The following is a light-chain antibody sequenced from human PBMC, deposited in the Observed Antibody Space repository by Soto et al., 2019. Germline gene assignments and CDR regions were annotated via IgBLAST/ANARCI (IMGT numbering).Light chain of an antibody. V-gene: IGKV3-20*01. CDR2: GAS. J-gene: IGKJ2*01. CDR1: QRMTNNF. Sequence: EIVLTKSPDTLYLSPGERVTLSCRASQRMTNNFLAWFQQKPGLAPRLLILGASTRASGVPDRFTGGGSGTDFVLTISRVEPEDFAVYYCQQYGRSPFTFGQGTKLQIK. CDR3: QQYGRSPFT.